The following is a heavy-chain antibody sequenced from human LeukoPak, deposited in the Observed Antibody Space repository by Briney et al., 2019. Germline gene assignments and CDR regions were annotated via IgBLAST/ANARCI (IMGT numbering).Heavy chain of an antibody. D-gene: IGHD3-22*01. CDR2: ISTSGSTK. CDR3: ARDRDPGYNDSSGYRRVNAFDI. J-gene: IGHJ3*02. V-gene: IGHV3-48*04. Sequence: GGSLRLSCAASGFTFSSYAMSCVRQAPGERLEWVSAISTSGSTKYYADSVKGRFTISRDNAKSSLYLQKNSLRAEDTAVYYCARDRDPGYNDSSGYRRVNAFDIWGQGTMVTVSS. CDR1: GFTFSSYA.